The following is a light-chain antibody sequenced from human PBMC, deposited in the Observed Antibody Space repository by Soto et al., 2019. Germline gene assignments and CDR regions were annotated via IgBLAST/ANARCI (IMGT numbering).Light chain of an antibody. J-gene: IGKJ5*01. V-gene: IGKV3-11*01. CDR1: QSVSSY. CDR2: DAS. Sequence: EIVLTQSPATLSLSPGERVTLSCRASQSVSSYLAWYQQKPGQAPRLLIYDASNRATGIPARFSAGGSGTDFTLTISSLEPEDFAVYYCQQRSNWPITFGQGTRLE. CDR3: QQRSNWPIT.